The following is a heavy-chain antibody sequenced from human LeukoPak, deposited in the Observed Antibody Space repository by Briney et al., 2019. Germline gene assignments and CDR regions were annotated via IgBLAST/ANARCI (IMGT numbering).Heavy chain of an antibody. J-gene: IGHJ1*01. V-gene: IGHV3-9*01. CDR1: GFTFDNYA. CDR3: ARAYKDRSLAGKKEFFQH. Sequence: PGGSLRLSCAASGFTFDNYAMNWVRQVPGKGPEWISLISWNSGTIGYADSVKGRFTISRDNANNFLYLQMNSLRAEDTALYYCARAYKDRSLAGKKEFFQHWGQGTLVTVSS. CDR2: ISWNSGTI. D-gene: IGHD6-19*01.